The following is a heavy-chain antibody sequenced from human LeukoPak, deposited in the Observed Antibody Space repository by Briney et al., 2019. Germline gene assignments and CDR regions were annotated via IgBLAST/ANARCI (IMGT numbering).Heavy chain of an antibody. D-gene: IGHD2-21*02. J-gene: IGHJ4*02. V-gene: IGHV4-34*01. CDR3: GVYGGDWRFDF. Sequence: SETLSLTCAVYNGFDSYYMTIVRPPPGKGLEWVGEITYRGSGNYNPSLKGRATISINVSQRQFSLSLRSVTAADTATYYCGVYGGDWRFDFWGQGTPITVSS. CDR2: ITYRGSG. CDR1: NGFDSYY.